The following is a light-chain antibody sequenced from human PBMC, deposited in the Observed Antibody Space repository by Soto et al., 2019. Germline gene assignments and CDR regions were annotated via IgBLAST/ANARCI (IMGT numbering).Light chain of an antibody. CDR3: SSFAGSPVV. V-gene: IGLV2-8*01. CDR1: SSDVGEENY. CDR2: EVS. Sequence: QSALTQPPSASGSPGQSVTITCSGTSSDVGEENYVSWYQQHPGKVPKLILYEVSKRPSGVPDRFSGSRSGNTDSLTVSGLQAEDEADYYCSSFAGSPVVFGGGTKLTVL. J-gene: IGLJ2*01.